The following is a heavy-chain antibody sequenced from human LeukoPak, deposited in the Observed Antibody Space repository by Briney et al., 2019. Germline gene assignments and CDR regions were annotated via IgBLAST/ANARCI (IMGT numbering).Heavy chain of an antibody. V-gene: IGHV4-39*07. CDR2: IYYSGST. CDR3: ARVGSSSGWYHGDY. J-gene: IGHJ4*02. Sequence: KPSETLSLTCTVSGGSISSYYWGWIRQPPGKGLEWIGSIYYSGSTYYNPSLKSRVTISVDTSKNQFSLKLSSVTAADTAVYYCARVGSSSGWYHGDYWGQGTLVTVSS. D-gene: IGHD6-19*01. CDR1: GGSISSYY.